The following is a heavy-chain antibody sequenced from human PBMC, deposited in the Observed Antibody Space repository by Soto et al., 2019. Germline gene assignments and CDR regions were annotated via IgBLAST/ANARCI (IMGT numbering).Heavy chain of an antibody. D-gene: IGHD3-10*01. J-gene: IGHJ2*01. Sequence: ASVKVSCEASGYTFTSYYIHCLRQAPGQGLEWIGIINPVTGRTTYSQKFQGRVTMTRDTSTSTVYMDLSSLRSEDTAVYYCARDPRGSSSGYFDLWGRGTLVTVSS. CDR2: INPVTGRT. V-gene: IGHV1-46*01. CDR1: GYTFTSYY. CDR3: ARDPRGSSSGYFDL.